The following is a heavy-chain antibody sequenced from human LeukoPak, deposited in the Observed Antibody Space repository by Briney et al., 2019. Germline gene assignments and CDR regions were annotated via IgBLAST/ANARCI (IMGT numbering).Heavy chain of an antibody. D-gene: IGHD3-16*01. V-gene: IGHV3-21*01. J-gene: IGHJ6*04. CDR1: GFTFSSYS. Sequence: GGSLRLSCTASGFTFSSYSLNWVRQAPGKGLEWVSSVSTGSNYIYYADSVKGRFTISRDNDKNSLYLQMNSLRAEDTAVYYCARGGLPPEDVWGKGTTVTVSS. CDR3: ARGGLPPEDV. CDR2: VSTGSNYI.